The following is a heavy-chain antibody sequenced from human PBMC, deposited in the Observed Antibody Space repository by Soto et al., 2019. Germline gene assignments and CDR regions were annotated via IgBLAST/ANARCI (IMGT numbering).Heavy chain of an antibody. CDR2: IYYSGST. Sequence: SETLSLTCTVSGGSISSSSYYLGWIRQPPGKGLEWIGSIYYSGSTYYNPSLKSRVTISVDTSKNQFSLKLSSVTAADAAVYYCARRGGSSGWYDYYYYYGMDVWGQGTTVTVSS. CDR1: GGSISSSSYY. V-gene: IGHV4-39*01. D-gene: IGHD6-19*01. J-gene: IGHJ6*02. CDR3: ARRGGSSGWYDYYYYYGMDV.